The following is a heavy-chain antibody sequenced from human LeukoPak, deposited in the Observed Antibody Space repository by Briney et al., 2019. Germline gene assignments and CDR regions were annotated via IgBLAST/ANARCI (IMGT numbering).Heavy chain of an antibody. CDR3: ARGTPVGLNFDY. CDR1: GGSFSGYY. CDR2: INHSGST. V-gene: IGHV4-34*01. J-gene: IGHJ4*02. Sequence: SETLSLTCAVYGGSFSGYYWSWIRQPPGKGLEWIGEINHSGSTNYNPSLKSRVTISVDTSKNQFSLKLSSVTAADTAVYYCARGTPVGLNFDYWGLGTLVTVSS.